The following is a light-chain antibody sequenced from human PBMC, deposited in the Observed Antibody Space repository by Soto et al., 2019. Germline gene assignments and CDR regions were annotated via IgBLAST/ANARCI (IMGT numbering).Light chain of an antibody. V-gene: IGKV1-5*01. J-gene: IGKJ5*01. CDR1: QSISSW. CDR2: DAS. Sequence: IHMTRSPSTLSASVGERVTITVRASQSISSWLAWYQQKPGKAPKLLIYDASSLESGVPSRFSGSGSGTDFTLTISSLQPEDFATYYCQQATSSPITFGQGQRMEIK. CDR3: QQATSSPIT.